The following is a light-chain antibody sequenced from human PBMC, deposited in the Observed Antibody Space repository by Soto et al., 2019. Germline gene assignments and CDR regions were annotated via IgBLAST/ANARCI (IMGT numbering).Light chain of an antibody. Sequence: DIQMTQSPSSLSVSVGDRVTITCRASETINTWLAWYQQKPGKAPKILIYDASKLERGVPSRLSGSGSGADFTLTISSLQPDDRATYYCQQYSSYPLTFGGGTKVE. CDR3: QQYSSYPLT. J-gene: IGKJ4*01. CDR2: DAS. CDR1: ETINTW. V-gene: IGKV1-5*01.